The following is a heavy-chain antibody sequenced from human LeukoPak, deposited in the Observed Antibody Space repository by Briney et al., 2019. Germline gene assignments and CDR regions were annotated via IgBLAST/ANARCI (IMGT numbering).Heavy chain of an antibody. Sequence: SETLSLTCAVYGGSFSGYYWSWMRQPPGKGLEWIGEINHSGSTNYNPSLKSRVTISVDTSKNQFSLKLSSVTAADTAVYYCARENYSKGLDPWGQGTLVTVSS. CDR2: INHSGST. CDR3: ARENYSKGLDP. CDR1: GGSFSGYY. J-gene: IGHJ5*02. V-gene: IGHV4-34*01. D-gene: IGHD4-11*01.